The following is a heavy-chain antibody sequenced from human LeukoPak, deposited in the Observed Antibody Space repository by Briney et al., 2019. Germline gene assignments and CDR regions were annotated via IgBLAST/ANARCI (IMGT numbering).Heavy chain of an antibody. D-gene: IGHD3-22*01. Sequence: GGSLRLSCAASGFTFSSYAMHWVRQAPGKGLEWVAVISYDGSNKYYADSVKGRFTISRDNSKNTLYLQMNSLRAEDTAVYYCARGYYDSSGLDFDYWGQGTLVTVSS. V-gene: IGHV3-30*14. CDR1: GFTFSSYA. J-gene: IGHJ4*02. CDR2: ISYDGSNK. CDR3: ARGYYDSSGLDFDY.